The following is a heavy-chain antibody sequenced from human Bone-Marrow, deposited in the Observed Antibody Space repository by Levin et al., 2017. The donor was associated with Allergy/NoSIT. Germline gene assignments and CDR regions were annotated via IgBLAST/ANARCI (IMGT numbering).Heavy chain of an antibody. V-gene: IGHV4-30-4*01. CDR3: ARAVGVNSGAHPDRYYFDY. CDR1: GASISSDDDY. J-gene: IGHJ4*02. Sequence: TSQTLSLTCSVSGASISSDDDYWAWIRQPPGKGLEWIGFVYFSRSTYYNPSLRSRASISKDTSKNQFSLKLTSVTAADTALFSCARAVGVNSGAHPDRYYFDYWSRGSHVTV. D-gene: IGHD1-26*01. CDR2: VYFSRST.